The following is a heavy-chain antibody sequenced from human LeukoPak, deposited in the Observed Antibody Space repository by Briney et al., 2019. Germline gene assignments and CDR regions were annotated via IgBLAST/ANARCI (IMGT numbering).Heavy chain of an antibody. CDR2: ISSNGGST. CDR1: GFTFSSYW. Sequence: PGGSLRLSCAASGFTFSSYWMHWVRQAPGKGLEYVSAISSNGGSTYYANSVKGRFTISRDNSKNTLYLQMGSLRAEDMAVYYCARDEYGSWSRFGDYWGQGTLVTVSS. CDR3: ARDEYGSWSRFGDY. J-gene: IGHJ4*02. V-gene: IGHV3-64*01. D-gene: IGHD6-6*01.